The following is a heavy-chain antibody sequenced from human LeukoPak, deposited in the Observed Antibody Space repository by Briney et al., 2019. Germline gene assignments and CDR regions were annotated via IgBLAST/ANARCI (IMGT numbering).Heavy chain of an antibody. V-gene: IGHV4-59*01. J-gene: IGHJ4*02. CDR1: GGSISSYS. Sequence: SETLSLTCTVSGGSISSYSWSWIRQPPGKGLEWIGYIYYSGSTNYNPSLKSRVTISVDTSKNQFSLKLSSMTAADTAVYYCARGGRPSDPFDYWGQGTLVTVSS. CDR2: IYYSGST. D-gene: IGHD3-16*01. CDR3: ARGGRPSDPFDY.